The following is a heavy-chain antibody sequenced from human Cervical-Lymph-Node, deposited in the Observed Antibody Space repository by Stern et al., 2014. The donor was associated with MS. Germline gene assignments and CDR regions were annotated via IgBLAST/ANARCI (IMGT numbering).Heavy chain of an antibody. V-gene: IGHV3-74*02. CDR2: INRDGTTI. Sequence: EMQLVVSGGGLVQPGGTLRLSCGASGFTFRNYWMHWVRQGPGKGLVWFARINRDGTTITHADSVKGRFTISRDNAKNTLYLQMNSLRVEDTAVYYCTKDTYGPEDYWGQGTSVTVSS. CDR3: TKDTYGPEDY. D-gene: IGHD3-10*01. J-gene: IGHJ4*02. CDR1: GFTFRNYW.